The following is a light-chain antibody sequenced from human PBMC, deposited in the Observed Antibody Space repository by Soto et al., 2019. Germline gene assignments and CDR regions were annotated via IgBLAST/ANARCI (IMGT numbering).Light chain of an antibody. CDR2: DNN. CDR1: SSNIGNNY. CDR3: GTGDSSLSADV. Sequence: QSVLTQPPSVSAAPGQKVTISCSGSSSNIGNNYVSWYQQLPGTAPKLLIYDNNKRPSRIPDRFSGSKSGTSATLGITGLQTGDEADYYCGTGDSSLSADVFGTGTKVNVL. V-gene: IGLV1-51*01. J-gene: IGLJ1*01.